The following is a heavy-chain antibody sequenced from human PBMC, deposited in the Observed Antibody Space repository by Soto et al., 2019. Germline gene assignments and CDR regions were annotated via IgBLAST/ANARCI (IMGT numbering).Heavy chain of an antibody. V-gene: IGHV1-18*01. Sequence: QVQLVQSAGEVKKPGASVKVSCKASGYSFTSYGISWVRRAPGQCLEWMGWISPYNGHTQFVERFQGRVTMTTDTSTKTAYMELRNLRSDDTAHYYCARDLTIVPATHPRLENYGMDVWGQGTTVIVSS. CDR1: GYSFTSYG. CDR2: ISPYNGHT. CDR3: ARDLTIVPATHPRLENYGMDV. D-gene: IGHD2-2*01. J-gene: IGHJ6*02.